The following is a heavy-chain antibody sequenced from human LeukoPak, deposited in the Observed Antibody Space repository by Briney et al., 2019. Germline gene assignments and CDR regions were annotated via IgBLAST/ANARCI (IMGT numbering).Heavy chain of an antibody. D-gene: IGHD2-15*01. CDR2: IYTRGST. CDR3: ARGRYCSADICSGGDAFDI. Sequence: RTSETLSLTCTVSGGSINNYYWSWIRQPAGKGLEWIGRIYTRGSTNYNPPLKSRVTMSVDTSKNQFSLKLSSVTAADTAVYYCARGRYCSADICSGGDAFDIWGQGTMVSVSS. CDR1: GGSINNYY. J-gene: IGHJ3*02. V-gene: IGHV4-4*07.